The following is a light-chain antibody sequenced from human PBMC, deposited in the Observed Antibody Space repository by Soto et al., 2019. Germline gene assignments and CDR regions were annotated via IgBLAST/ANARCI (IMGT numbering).Light chain of an antibody. CDR3: QQLNSYPNT. V-gene: IGKV1-5*01. Sequence: DIQMTQAPSTLSASIGDRVIITCRASQSISHWLAWYQQKPGKAPKLLISDASILESGVPSRFSGSTSGTEFTLTISSLQPEDFATYYCQQLNSYPNTFGQGTKLEIK. CDR1: QSISHW. J-gene: IGKJ2*01. CDR2: DAS.